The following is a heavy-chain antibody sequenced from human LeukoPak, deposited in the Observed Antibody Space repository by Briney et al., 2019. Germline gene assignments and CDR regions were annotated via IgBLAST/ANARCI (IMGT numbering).Heavy chain of an antibody. V-gene: IGHV3-23*01. Sequence: GGSLRLSCAASGFTFSSYAMSWVRQAPGKGLEWVSVICGNGGTTYYADSVKGRFTISRDNSKNTLSLQMNSLRAEDTAVYYCAKGSSDGCYSPVDYWDQGTRVTVSS. D-gene: IGHD2-15*01. CDR2: ICGNGGTT. J-gene: IGHJ4*02. CDR3: AKGSSDGCYSPVDY. CDR1: GFTFSSYA.